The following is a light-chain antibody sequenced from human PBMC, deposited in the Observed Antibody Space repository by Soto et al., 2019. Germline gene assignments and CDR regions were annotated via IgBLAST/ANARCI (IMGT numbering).Light chain of an antibody. V-gene: IGKV3-15*01. Sequence: EVVMTQSPVNLSVSPGKIATLSCRASQSVSSNLAWYQQKPGQAPRLLIYGASTRATGIPARFSGSGSGTFSTLTISSLQSEDFAVYYCHQYNSWYTFGQGTKLEIK. CDR2: GAS. CDR1: QSVSSN. J-gene: IGKJ2*01. CDR3: HQYNSWYT.